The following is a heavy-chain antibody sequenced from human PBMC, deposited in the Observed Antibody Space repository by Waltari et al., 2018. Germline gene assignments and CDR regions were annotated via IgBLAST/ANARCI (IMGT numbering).Heavy chain of an antibody. D-gene: IGHD3-22*01. CDR3: ARDIDDVSVYYSFDH. CDR2: INPHSGAT. Sequence: QVQLMQSGAEVQRPGAPVKVSCTASGYTFTGQYLNWVRQAPGQGLEWMGMINPHSGATNFPQKFQGRITMTRDTSISTAYMELSNLTSDDTAVYYCARDIDDVSVYYSFDHWGQGTLVTVSS. CDR1: GYTFTGQY. V-gene: IGHV1-2*02. J-gene: IGHJ1*01.